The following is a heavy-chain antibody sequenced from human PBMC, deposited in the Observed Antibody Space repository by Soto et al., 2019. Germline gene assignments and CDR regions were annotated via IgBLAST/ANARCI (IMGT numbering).Heavy chain of an antibody. CDR3: AKDEYSSGWCDY. CDR2: ISGSGGST. Sequence: GGSLRLSCAASEVNLSSHAISCVRQAPGKGLEWVSAISGSGGSTYYADSVKGRFTISRDTSKNTLYLQMNSLRAEDTAVYYCAKDEYSSGWCDYWGQGTLVTVSS. D-gene: IGHD6-19*01. CDR1: EVNLSSHA. J-gene: IGHJ4*02. V-gene: IGHV3-23*01.